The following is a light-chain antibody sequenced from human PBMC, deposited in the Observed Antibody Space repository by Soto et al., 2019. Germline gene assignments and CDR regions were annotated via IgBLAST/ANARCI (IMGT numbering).Light chain of an antibody. CDR2: YKSDSDN. V-gene: IGLV5-45*03. CDR3: VIWHGYGGV. CDR1: SGFDVGTYK. Sequence: QSVLTQPSSLSASPGASASLTCTLRSGFDVGTYKIYWYQQRPGSPPQYLLTYKSDSDNQQGSGVPSRFSGSKDASANAGILLISGLQSDDEAAYYCVIWHGYGGVFGGGTKLTVL. J-gene: IGLJ3*02.